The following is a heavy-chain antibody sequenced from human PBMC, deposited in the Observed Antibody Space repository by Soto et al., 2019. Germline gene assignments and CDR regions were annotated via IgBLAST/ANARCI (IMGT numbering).Heavy chain of an antibody. Sequence: SVKVSCKASGYTFTAYYMHWVRQTPGQGLQWMGQINPNSGDTKYAQLFQGRVTMTRDTSISTAYMELSSLTSDDTAVYYCTPLRLPPWGQGTLVTVDS. CDR3: TPLRLPP. D-gene: IGHD6-25*01. J-gene: IGHJ5*02. V-gene: IGHV1-2*06. CDR2: INPNSGDT. CDR1: GYTFTAYY.